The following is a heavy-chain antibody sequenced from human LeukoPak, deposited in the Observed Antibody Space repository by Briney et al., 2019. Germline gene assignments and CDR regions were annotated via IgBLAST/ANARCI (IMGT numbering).Heavy chain of an antibody. V-gene: IGHV3-23*01. Sequence: GGSLRLSCAASGFIFSSYAMSWVRQAPGKGLEWVSGISGSGGSTYYSDSVKGRFTISRDNSKNTLFLQMNSLRAEDTAVYYCAKDRGPYSGYDSLFDSWGQGTLVTVSS. CDR2: ISGSGGST. J-gene: IGHJ4*02. D-gene: IGHD5-12*01. CDR3: AKDRGPYSGYDSLFDS. CDR1: GFIFSSYA.